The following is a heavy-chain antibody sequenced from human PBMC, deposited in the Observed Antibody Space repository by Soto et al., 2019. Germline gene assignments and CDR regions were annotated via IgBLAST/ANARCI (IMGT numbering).Heavy chain of an antibody. CDR1: GFTFSSYW. V-gene: IGHV3-74*01. CDR3: ARLPNKSPQN. CDR2: ISTDASST. Sequence: QLVESGGGLVQPGGSLRLSCAASGFTFSSYWMHWVRQAPGKGLVWVSSISTDASSTSYTDPVKGRFTISRDNAKNTLYLQMISVRAEDTAVYYCARLPNKSPQNWGQGTLVIVSP. J-gene: IGHJ1*01.